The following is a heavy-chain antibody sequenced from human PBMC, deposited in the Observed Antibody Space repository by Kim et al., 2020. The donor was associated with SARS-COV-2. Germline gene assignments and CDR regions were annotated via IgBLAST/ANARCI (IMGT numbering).Heavy chain of an antibody. Sequence: GGSLRLSCAASGFTFSSYGMHWVRQAPGKGLEWVAVISYDGSNKYYADSVKGRFTISRDNSKNTLYLQMNSLRAEDTAVYYCAKGPRPPPHYYYGMDVW. CDR1: GFTFSSYG. J-gene: IGHJ6*01. CDR3: AKGPRPPPHYYYGMDV. V-gene: IGHV3-30*18. CDR2: ISYDGSNK.